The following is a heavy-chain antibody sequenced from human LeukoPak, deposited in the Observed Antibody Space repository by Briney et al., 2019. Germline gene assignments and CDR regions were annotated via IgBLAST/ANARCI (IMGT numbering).Heavy chain of an antibody. CDR1: GFTFSIYW. CDR2: INSDGSGT. V-gene: IGHV3-74*01. Sequence: GGSLRLSCAASGFTFSIYWMHWVRQAPGKGLVWVSRINSDGSGTTYADSVRGRFTISRDNAKNTLYLQVNSLRAEDTAVYYCARTEGTVAYDSWGQGTLVTVSS. CDR3: ARTEGTVAYDS. D-gene: IGHD4-23*01. J-gene: IGHJ5*01.